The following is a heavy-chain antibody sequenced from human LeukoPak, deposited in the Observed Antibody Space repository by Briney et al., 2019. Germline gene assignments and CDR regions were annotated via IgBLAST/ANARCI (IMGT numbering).Heavy chain of an antibody. CDR3: ARVAFSGSYWGAFDY. CDR1: GYTFTGYY. D-gene: IGHD1-26*01. CDR2: INPNSGGT. Sequence: GASMKVSCKASGYTFTGYYMHWVRQAPGQGLEWMGWINPNSGGTNYAQKFQGRVTMTRDTSISTAYMELSRLRSDDTAVYYCARVAFSGSYWGAFDYWGQGTLVTVSS. V-gene: IGHV1-2*02. J-gene: IGHJ4*02.